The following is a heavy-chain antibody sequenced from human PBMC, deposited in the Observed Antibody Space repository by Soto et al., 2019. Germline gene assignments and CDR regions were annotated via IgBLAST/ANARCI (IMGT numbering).Heavy chain of an antibody. V-gene: IGHV4-30-4*01. J-gene: IGHJ5*02. CDR1: PGYLSSGDHY. CDR3: ARDPGYCSGGSCYDWFDP. CDR2: IYYSGST. Sequence: SDTLSLTCIVSPGYLSSGDHYWSWIRQPPGKGLEWIGYIYYSGSTYYNPSLKSRVTISVDTSKNQFSLKLSSATAADTAVYYCARDPGYCSGGSCYDWFDPWGQGTLVTVS. D-gene: IGHD2-15*01.